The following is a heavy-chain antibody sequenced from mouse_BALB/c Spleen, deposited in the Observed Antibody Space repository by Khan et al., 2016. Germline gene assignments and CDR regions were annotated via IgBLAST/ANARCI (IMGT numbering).Heavy chain of an antibody. CDR1: GYSFTGYN. V-gene: IGHV1-39*01. D-gene: IGHD2-2*01. CDR3: VRSDVYDHYYAMDY. CDR2: IDPYYGGT. J-gene: IGHJ4*01. Sequence: VQLKESGPELEKPGASVKISCKATGYSFTGYNMNWVKQSNGKSLEWIGNIDPYYGGTSYNQKFKGKATLTVDKSSSTAYMQLKSLTSEDSAVYYCVRSDVYDHYYAMDYWGQGTSVTVSS.